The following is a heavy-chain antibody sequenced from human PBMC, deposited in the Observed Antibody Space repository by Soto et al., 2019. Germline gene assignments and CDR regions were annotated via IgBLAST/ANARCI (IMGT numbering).Heavy chain of an antibody. J-gene: IGHJ4*02. V-gene: IGHV3-33*01. D-gene: IGHD5-18*01. CDR1: GFTFSTYG. CDR2: IWYDGSNK. Sequence: QVQLVEAGGGVVQPGKSLRLSCAASGFTFSTYGMHWVRQAPGKVLEWVAVIWYDGSNKYHVDSLKGRFTISRDNSKNTLYLQINNLRAEDTAVYYCGRDGALGDTAVVDSWGQGTLVTVSS. CDR3: GRDGALGDTAVVDS.